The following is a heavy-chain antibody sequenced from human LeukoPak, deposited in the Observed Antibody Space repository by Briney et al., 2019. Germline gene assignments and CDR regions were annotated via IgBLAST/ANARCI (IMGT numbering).Heavy chain of an antibody. J-gene: IGHJ4*02. V-gene: IGHV3-53*01. D-gene: IGHD6-19*01. CDR1: GFTVSSNY. CDR3: ARVHKQWPSGDFFDY. CDR2: IYSGGST. Sequence: GGSLRLSCAASGFTVSSNYMSWVRQPAGKGLEWVSVIYSGGSTYYADSVKGRFTISRDNSKNTLYLQMNSLRAEDTAVYYCARVHKQWPSGDFFDYWGQGTLVTVSS.